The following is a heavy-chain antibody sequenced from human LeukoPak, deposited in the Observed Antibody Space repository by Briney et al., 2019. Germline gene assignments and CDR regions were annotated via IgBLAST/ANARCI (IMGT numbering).Heavy chain of an antibody. D-gene: IGHD6-19*01. V-gene: IGHV4-59*08. J-gene: IGHJ4*02. CDR1: GGSIDNY. Sequence: PSETLSLTCTVSGGSIDNYWSWIRPPPGKGLEWIGYIYDSGTTKYNPSLNSRVTISVDTSKSQFSLQLTSVTAADTAVYYCARRNSDSGWFRDDFWGQGTLVTVSS. CDR2: IYDSGTT. CDR3: ARRNSDSGWFRDDF.